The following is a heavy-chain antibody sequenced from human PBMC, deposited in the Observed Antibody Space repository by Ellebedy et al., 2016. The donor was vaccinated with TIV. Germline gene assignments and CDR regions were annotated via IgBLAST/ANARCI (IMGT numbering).Heavy chain of an antibody. J-gene: IGHJ6*02. CDR2: ISYDGTNT. CDR3: ASLQSYCISCELDV. D-gene: IGHD2-2*01. Sequence: GESLKISCAASGFTFSSYAMHWVRQAPGKGLEWVAVISYDGTNTYYADSVKGRFTISRDNSKNTLYQQMNSLRAEDTAVYYCASLQSYCISCELDVWGQGTTVTVSS. CDR1: GFTFSSYA. V-gene: IGHV3-30-3*01.